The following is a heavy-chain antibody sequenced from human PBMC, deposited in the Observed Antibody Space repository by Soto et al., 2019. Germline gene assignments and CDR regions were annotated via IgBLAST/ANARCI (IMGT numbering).Heavy chain of an antibody. CDR2: IYYSGST. CDR1: GGSINNGDYY. CDR3: VRYNGARVYFDY. Sequence: QGQLQESGPGLVQPSQTLSLTCTVSGGSINNGDYYWTWIRQSPEKGLEWIGYIYYSGSTYYNPSLKSRVTLSIDPSMNQFSLNLNSVTAADTAVYYSVRYNGARVYFDYWGQGSLVTVSS. V-gene: IGHV4-30-4*01. D-gene: IGHD1-1*01. J-gene: IGHJ4*02.